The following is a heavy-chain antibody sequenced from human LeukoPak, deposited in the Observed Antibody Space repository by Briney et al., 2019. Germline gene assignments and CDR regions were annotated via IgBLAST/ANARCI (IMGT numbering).Heavy chain of an antibody. CDR2: IIPIFGTA. J-gene: IGHJ6*03. V-gene: IGHV1-69*05. D-gene: IGHD3-16*01. CDR3: ARHRPGGSPWPPDYYYYMDV. CDR1: GGTFSSYA. Sequence: GSSVKVSCKASGGTFSSYAISWMRQAPGQGLEWMGRIIPIFGTANYAQKFQGRVTITTDESTSTAYMELSSLRSEDTAVYYCARHRPGGSPWPPDYYYYMDVWGKGTTVTVSS.